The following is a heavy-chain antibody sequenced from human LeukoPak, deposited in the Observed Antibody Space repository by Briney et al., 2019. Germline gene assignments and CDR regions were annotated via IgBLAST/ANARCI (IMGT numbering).Heavy chain of an antibody. J-gene: IGHJ4*02. Sequence: SQTLSLTCAISGDSVSTDSAGWNWIRQSPSRGLEWLGRTYYSSKWYNDYAVSVKSRITINPDTSKNQFSLQLNSVTPEDTAVYYCTRGWLQSGFDYWGQGTLVTISS. CDR3: TRGWLQSGFDY. CDR1: GDSVSTDSAG. CDR2: TYYSSKWYN. V-gene: IGHV6-1*01. D-gene: IGHD5-24*01.